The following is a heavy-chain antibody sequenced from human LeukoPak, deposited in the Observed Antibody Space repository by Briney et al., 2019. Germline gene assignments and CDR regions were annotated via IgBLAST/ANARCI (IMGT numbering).Heavy chain of an antibody. CDR1: GGSISSFH. D-gene: IGHD3-22*01. J-gene: IGHJ5*02. V-gene: IGHV4-59*08. Sequence: ASETLSLTCTVSGGSISSFHWSWIRQPPGKGLEWIGYIYYSGSTNYNPSLKSRVTISVDTSKNQFSLKLTSVTAADTAVYYCARFLLYYDGSTYPNWFDPWGQGTLVTVSS. CDR2: IYYSGST. CDR3: ARFLLYYDGSTYPNWFDP.